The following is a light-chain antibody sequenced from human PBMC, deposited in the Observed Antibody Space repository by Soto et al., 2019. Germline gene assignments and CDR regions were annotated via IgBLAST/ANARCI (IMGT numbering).Light chain of an antibody. V-gene: IGLV2-14*01. CDR2: DVS. CDR3: SSYTSSNTVV. Sequence: QSALTQPASVSGSPGQSIAISCTGTSNDVGGYNYVSWYQQHPGKAPKLMIYDVSARPSGVSNRFSGSESDNTASLTISGLQAEDEADYYCSSYTSSNTVVFGGGTQLTVL. CDR1: SNDVGGYNY. J-gene: IGLJ2*01.